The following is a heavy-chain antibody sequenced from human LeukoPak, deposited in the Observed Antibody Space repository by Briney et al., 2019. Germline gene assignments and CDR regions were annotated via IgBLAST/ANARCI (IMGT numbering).Heavy chain of an antibody. CDR2: IIPILGIA. D-gene: IGHD6-19*01. CDR1: GGTFSSYA. V-gene: IGHV1-69*04. Sequence: SVKVSCKAPGGTFSSYAISWVRQAPGQGLEWMGRIIPILGIANYAQKFQGRVTITADKSTSTAYMELSSLRSEDTAVYYCARTYSSGWYGDYYYGMDVWGQGTTVTVSS. J-gene: IGHJ6*02. CDR3: ARTYSSGWYGDYYYGMDV.